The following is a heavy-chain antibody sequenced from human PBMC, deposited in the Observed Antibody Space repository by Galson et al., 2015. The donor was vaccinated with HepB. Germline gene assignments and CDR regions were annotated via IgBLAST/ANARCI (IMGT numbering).Heavy chain of an antibody. Sequence: SLRLSCAASGFTFSDYYMSWIRQAPGKGLEWVSYISSSSSYTNYADSVKGRFTISRDNAKNSLYLQMNSLRAEDTAVYYCAREGVDYSSGWTYYYYYGMDVWGQGTTVTVSS. CDR3: AREGVDYSSGWTYYYYYGMDV. J-gene: IGHJ6*02. D-gene: IGHD6-19*01. CDR1: GFTFSDYY. V-gene: IGHV3-11*05. CDR2: ISSSSSYT.